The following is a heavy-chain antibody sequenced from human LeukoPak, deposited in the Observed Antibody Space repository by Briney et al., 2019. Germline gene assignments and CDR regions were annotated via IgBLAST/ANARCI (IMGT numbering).Heavy chain of an antibody. CDR3: ARGHYDVLAASYKWTPDY. Sequence: GGSLRLSCAASGFTFNTFNMNWVRQPPGKGRRWFSSITSGGDYIYYADSVKGRFTPSRDNAKNSLSLQMNSLRVEDTAVYYCARGHYDVLAASYKWTPDYWGQGTLVTVSS. J-gene: IGHJ4*02. CDR1: GFTFNTFN. CDR2: ITSGGDYI. D-gene: IGHD3-9*01. V-gene: IGHV3-21*01.